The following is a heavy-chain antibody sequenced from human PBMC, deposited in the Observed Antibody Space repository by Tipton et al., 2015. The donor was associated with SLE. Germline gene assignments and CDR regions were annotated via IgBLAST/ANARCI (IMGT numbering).Heavy chain of an antibody. Sequence: TLSLTCTVSGGSISSFYWSWLRQRPGKGLEWIGYIHHSGFTYYSPSLMSRVTISEDTSKNQFSLKLSSVTAADTAVYYCARGGDPDYFDYWGQGALVSVSS. CDR2: IHHSGFT. CDR3: ARGGDPDYFDY. J-gene: IGHJ4*02. V-gene: IGHV4-59*12. D-gene: IGHD3-16*01. CDR1: GGSISSFY.